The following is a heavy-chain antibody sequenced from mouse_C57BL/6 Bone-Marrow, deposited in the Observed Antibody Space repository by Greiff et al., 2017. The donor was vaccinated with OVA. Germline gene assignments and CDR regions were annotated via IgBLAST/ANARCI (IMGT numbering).Heavy chain of an antibody. Sequence: QVQLQQPGAELVRPGTSVKLSCKASGYTFTSYWMHWVKQRPGQGLEWIGVIDPSDSYTNYNQKFKGKATLTVDTSSSTAYMQLSSLTSEDSAVYYGARWFITTVVVHWYFDVWGTGTTVTVSS. CDR1: GYTFTSYW. J-gene: IGHJ1*03. V-gene: IGHV1-59*01. CDR3: ARWFITTVVVHWYFDV. D-gene: IGHD1-1*01. CDR2: IDPSDSYT.